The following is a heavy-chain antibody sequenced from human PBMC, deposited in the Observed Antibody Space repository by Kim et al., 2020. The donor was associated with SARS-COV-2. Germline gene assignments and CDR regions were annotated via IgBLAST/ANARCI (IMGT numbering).Heavy chain of an antibody. V-gene: IGHV3-33*05. D-gene: IGHD2-21*02. CDR3: ARDHGDYYYYYGMDV. CDR1: GFTFSSYG. Sequence: GGSLRLSCAASGFTFSSYGMHWVRQAPGKGLEWVAVISYDGSNKYYADSVKGRFTISRDNSKNTLYLQMNSLRAEDTAVYYCARDHGDYYYYYGMDVWGQGPRLSVPS. CDR2: ISYDGSNK. J-gene: IGHJ6*02.